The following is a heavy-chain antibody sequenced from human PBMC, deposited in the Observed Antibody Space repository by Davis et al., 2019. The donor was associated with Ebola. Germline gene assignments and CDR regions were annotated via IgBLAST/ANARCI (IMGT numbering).Heavy chain of an antibody. J-gene: IGHJ6*02. CDR1: GFTFSSYW. CDR3: ARDQGSWFRSYYYGMDV. Sequence: PGGSLRLSCAASGFTFSSYWMSWVRQAPGKGLEWVANLKQDGSEKYYVDSVKGRFTISRDNAKNSLYLQMNSLRAEDTAVYYCARDQGSWFRSYYYGMDVWGQGTTVTVSS. D-gene: IGHD3-10*01. V-gene: IGHV3-7*01. CDR2: LKQDGSEK.